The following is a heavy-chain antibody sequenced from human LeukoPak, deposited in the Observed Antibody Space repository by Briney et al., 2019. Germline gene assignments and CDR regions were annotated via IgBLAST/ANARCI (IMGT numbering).Heavy chain of an antibody. CDR3: ARIGDCHNRPPDY. J-gene: IGHJ4*02. V-gene: IGHV4-39*01. D-gene: IGHD5-24*01. Sequence: SETLSLTCTLSGGSVSSSTFFWGWIRQPPGKGLDWIGSIYYIGSTYYNPSLRSRVTMSMDTSKNQLSLKLNSVTAADTAVYYCARIGDCHNRPPDYWGQGTTVTVSS. CDR2: IYYIGST. CDR1: GGSVSSSTFF.